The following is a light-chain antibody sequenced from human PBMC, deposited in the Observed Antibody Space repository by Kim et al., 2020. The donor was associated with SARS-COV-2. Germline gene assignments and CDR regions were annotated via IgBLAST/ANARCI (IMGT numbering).Light chain of an antibody. CDR3: QQYGSSTT. J-gene: IGKJ5*01. CDR1: QSVSGSY. Sequence: LSPGERATLSCRARQSVSGSYLAGYQQKPGQAPRLLIYGASSRATGIPDRFSGSGSGTDFTLTISRLEPEDFAVYYCQQYGSSTTFGQGTRLEIK. CDR2: GAS. V-gene: IGKV3-20*01.